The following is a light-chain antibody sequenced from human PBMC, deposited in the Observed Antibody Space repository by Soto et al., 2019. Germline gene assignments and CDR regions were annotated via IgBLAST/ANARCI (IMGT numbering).Light chain of an antibody. V-gene: IGLV2-8*01. Sequence: QSALTQPASVSGSPGQSITISCTGTSSDVGAYNFVSWYQQFPGKAPKLMIFEVSNRPSGVPNRFSGSKSGNMASLTVSGLQAEDDADYYCSSNAGTNNLVFGGGTKLTVL. CDR3: SSNAGTNNLV. J-gene: IGLJ2*01. CDR2: EVS. CDR1: SSDVGAYNF.